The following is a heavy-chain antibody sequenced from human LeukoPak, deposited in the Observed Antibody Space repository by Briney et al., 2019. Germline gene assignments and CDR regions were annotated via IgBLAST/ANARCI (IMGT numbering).Heavy chain of an antibody. J-gene: IGHJ4*02. V-gene: IGHV1-24*01. Sequence: ASVKVSCKVSGYTLTELSMHWVRQAPGKGLEWMGGFDPEDGETIYAQKFQGRVTMTEDTSTDTAYMELSSLRSEDTAVYYCATEFRAPSRWLVRPIWGQGTLVTVSS. CDR1: GYTLTELS. D-gene: IGHD6-19*01. CDR3: ATEFRAPSRWLVRPI. CDR2: FDPEDGET.